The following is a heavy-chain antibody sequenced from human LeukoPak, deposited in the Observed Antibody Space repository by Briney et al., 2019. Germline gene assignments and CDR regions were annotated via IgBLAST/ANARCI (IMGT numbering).Heavy chain of an antibody. J-gene: IGHJ6*04. V-gene: IGHV3-30*02. CDR1: GFTFSSYG. CDR2: IRYDGSNK. CDR3: ARDPYYGSGRYRYGMDV. Sequence: GGSLRLSCEASGFTFSSYGMHWVRQAPGKGLEWVAFIRYDGSNKYYAGSVKGRFTISRDNSKNTLYLQMNSLRAADTAVYYCARDPYYGSGRYRYGMDVWGKGTTVTISS. D-gene: IGHD3-10*01.